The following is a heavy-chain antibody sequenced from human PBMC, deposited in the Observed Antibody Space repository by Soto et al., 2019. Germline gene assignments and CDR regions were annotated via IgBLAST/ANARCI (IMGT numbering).Heavy chain of an antibody. CDR3: AREGGNLEYFQH. Sequence: ASVKVSCKASGYTFTRYGISWVRQAPGQGLEWMGWISTYNENTNYAQKLQGRVTMTTDTSTSTAYMELRSLRSDDTAVYYCAREGGNLEYFQHWGQGTLVTVSS. D-gene: IGHD2-15*01. J-gene: IGHJ1*01. V-gene: IGHV1-18*01. CDR2: ISTYNENT. CDR1: GYTFTRYG.